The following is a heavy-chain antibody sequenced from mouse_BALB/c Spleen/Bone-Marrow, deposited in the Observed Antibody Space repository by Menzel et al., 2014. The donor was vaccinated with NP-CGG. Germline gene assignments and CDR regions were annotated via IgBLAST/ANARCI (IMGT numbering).Heavy chain of an antibody. CDR3: VRESTSTAAMDY. Sequence: VQLQQSGPGLVKPSQSPSLTCSVTGYSITSDYYWNWIRQFPGNKLEWMGYISYDGSSIYTPSLKNRISITRDTSKNQFFLKLNSVTTEDTATYYCVRESTSTAAMDYWGQGTSVTVSS. CDR1: GYSITSDYY. J-gene: IGHJ4*01. D-gene: IGHD1-2*01. V-gene: IGHV3-6*02. CDR2: ISYDGSS.